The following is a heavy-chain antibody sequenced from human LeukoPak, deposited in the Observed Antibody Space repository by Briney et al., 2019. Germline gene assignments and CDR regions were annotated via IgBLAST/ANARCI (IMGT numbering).Heavy chain of an antibody. CDR1: GGSINSYY. Sequence: PSETLSLTCTVSGGSINSYYWSWIRQPPGKGLEWIGYIYYSGSTNYNPSLKSRVTISVDTSKNQFSLKLSSVTAADTAIYYCAAMTTVTMYSYFFDSWGQGTLLTVSS. V-gene: IGHV4-59*01. CDR3: AAMTTVTMYSYFFDS. D-gene: IGHD4-17*01. J-gene: IGHJ4*02. CDR2: IYYSGST.